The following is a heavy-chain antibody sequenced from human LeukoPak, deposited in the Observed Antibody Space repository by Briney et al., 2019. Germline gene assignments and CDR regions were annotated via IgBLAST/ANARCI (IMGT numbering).Heavy chain of an antibody. J-gene: IGHJ4*02. CDR1: GFTFSDYY. CDR2: ISSSSSYT. CDR3: ARDGVKLGRGRGDYFDY. V-gene: IGHV3-11*06. D-gene: IGHD3/OR15-3a*01. Sequence: PGGSLRLSCAPSGFTFSDYYMSWIRQAPGKGLEWVSYISSSSSYTNYADSVKGRFTISRDNAKNSLYLQMNSLRAEDTAVYYCARDGVKLGRGRGDYFDYWGQGTLVTVSS.